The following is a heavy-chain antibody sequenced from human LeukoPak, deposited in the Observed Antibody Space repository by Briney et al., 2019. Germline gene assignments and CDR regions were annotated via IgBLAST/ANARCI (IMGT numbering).Heavy chain of an antibody. Sequence: SETLSLTCAVYGGSFSGYYWSWIRQPPGKGLEWIGEINHSGSTSYNPSLKSRVTISVDTSKNQFSLKLSSVTAADTAVYYCARRWLPRLSGFDLWGRGTLVTVSS. J-gene: IGHJ2*01. CDR2: INHSGST. CDR1: GGSFSGYY. CDR3: ARRWLPRLSGFDL. V-gene: IGHV4-34*01. D-gene: IGHD5-12*01.